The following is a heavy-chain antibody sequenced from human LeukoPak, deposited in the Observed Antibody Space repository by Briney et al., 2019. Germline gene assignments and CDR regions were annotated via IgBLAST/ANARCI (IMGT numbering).Heavy chain of an antibody. V-gene: IGHV1-2*06. CDR1: GYTFTGCY. D-gene: IGHD1/OR15-1a*01. J-gene: IGHJ6*02. CDR2: INPNSGGT. Sequence: ASVKVSCKASGYTFTGCYMHWVRQAPGQGLEWMGRINPNSGGTNYAQKFQGRVTMTRDTSISTAYMELSRLRSDDTAVYYCARDSRETGTDYYYYYGMDVWGQGTTVTVSS. CDR3: ARDSRETGTDYYYYYGMDV.